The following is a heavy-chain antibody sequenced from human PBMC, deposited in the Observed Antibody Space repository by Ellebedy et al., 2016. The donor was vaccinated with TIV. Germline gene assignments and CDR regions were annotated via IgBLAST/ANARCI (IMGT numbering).Heavy chain of an antibody. J-gene: IGHJ4*02. V-gene: IGHV3-48*02. CDR1: GFTFDDYG. Sequence: GESLKISXAASGFTFDDYGMSWVRQAPGKGLEWVSYISSSSSTIYYADSVKGRFTISRDNAKNSLYLQMNSLRDEDTAVYYCARRGGADYYDSSGYYYFGFDYWGQGTLVTVSS. CDR3: ARRGGADYYDSSGYYYFGFDY. CDR2: ISSSSSTI. D-gene: IGHD3-22*01.